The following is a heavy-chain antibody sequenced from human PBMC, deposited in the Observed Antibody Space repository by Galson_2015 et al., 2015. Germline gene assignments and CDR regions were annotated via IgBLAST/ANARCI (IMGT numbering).Heavy chain of an antibody. D-gene: IGHD3-3*01. V-gene: IGHV4-4*02. J-gene: IGHJ6*03. CDR3: ARDQMFPYDFWSGYSRAKGYMDV. Sequence: ETLSLTCAVSGGSISSSNWWSWVRQPPGKGLEWIGEIYHSGSTNYNPSLKSRVTISVDKSKNQFSLKLSSVTAADTAVYYCARDQMFPYDFWSGYSRAKGYMDVWGKGTTVTVSS. CDR1: GGSISSSNW. CDR2: IYHSGST.